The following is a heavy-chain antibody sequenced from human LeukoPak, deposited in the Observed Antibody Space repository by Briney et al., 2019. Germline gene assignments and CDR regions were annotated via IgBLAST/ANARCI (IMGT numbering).Heavy chain of an antibody. CDR1: GFTFNDYY. Sequence: GGSLRLSCPASGFTFNDYYMSWIRQAPGKGLEWLSYINIGGTNTHYADSVKGRFTISRDNAKKSLYSEMNNLRAEDTAVYYCATDGAGFDTWGQGVLVTVSS. J-gene: IGHJ5*02. V-gene: IGHV3-11*01. CDR2: INIGGTNT. CDR3: ATDGAGFDT.